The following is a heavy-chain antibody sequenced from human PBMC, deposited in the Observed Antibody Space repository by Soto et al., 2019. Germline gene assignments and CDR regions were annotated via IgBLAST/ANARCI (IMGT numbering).Heavy chain of an antibody. J-gene: IGHJ6*02. V-gene: IGHV6-1*01. CDR2: TYYRSKWYN. CDR3: GGGSSAIRGYYYYGMDV. Sequence: QVQLQQSGPGLVKPSQTLSLTCAISGDSVSSNSAAWNWIRQSPSRGLEWLGRTYYRSKWYNDYAGAVTSRITITPDPPTNQFSLQLTAATPEDTAVYYCGGGSSAIRGYYYYGMDVWGQGTTVTVSS. CDR1: GDSVSSNSAA. D-gene: IGHD6-13*01.